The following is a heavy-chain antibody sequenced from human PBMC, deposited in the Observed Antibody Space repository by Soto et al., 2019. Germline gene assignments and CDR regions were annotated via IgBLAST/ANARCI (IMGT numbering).Heavy chain of an antibody. J-gene: IGHJ1*01. CDR2: IIPIFGTA. CDR1: GGTFSSYA. CDR3: ARGLAVAGTVYFQH. V-gene: IGHV1-69*01. Sequence: QVQLVQSGAEVKKPGSSVKVSCKASGGTFSSYAISWVRQAPGQGLEWMGGIIPIFGTANYAQKFQGRVTITEEEATSTPYMERSSLRTEDTAEYYCARGLAVAGTVYFQHWGQGTLVTVSS. D-gene: IGHD6-19*01.